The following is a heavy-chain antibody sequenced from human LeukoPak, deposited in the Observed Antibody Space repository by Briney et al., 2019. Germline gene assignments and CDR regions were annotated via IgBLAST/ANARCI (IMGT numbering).Heavy chain of an antibody. CDR3: ASAYYDILTGYLTYFDY. CDR2: IYHSGST. CDR1: GGSISSSNW. Sequence: RTSETLSLTCAVSGGSISSSNWWSWVRQPPGKGLEWIGEIYHSGSTNYNPSLKSRVTISVDKSKNQFSLKLSSVTAADTAVYYCASAYYDILTGYLTYFDYWGQGTLVTVSS. D-gene: IGHD3-9*01. V-gene: IGHV4-4*02. J-gene: IGHJ4*02.